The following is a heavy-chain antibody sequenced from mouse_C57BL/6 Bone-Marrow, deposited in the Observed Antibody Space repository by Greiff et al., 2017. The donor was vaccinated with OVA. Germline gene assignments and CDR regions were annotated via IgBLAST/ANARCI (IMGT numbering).Heavy chain of an antibody. D-gene: IGHD1-1*01. CDR3: ARHGGSSYFDY. CDR1: GFTFSSYT. J-gene: IGHJ2*01. CDR2: ISGGGGNT. Sequence: EVQLVESGGGLVKPGGSLKLSCAASGFTFSSYTMSWVRQTPEKRLEWVATISGGGGNTYYPDSVKGRFTISRDNAKNTLYLQMSSLRSEDTALYYCARHGGSSYFDYWGQGTTLTVSS. V-gene: IGHV5-9*01.